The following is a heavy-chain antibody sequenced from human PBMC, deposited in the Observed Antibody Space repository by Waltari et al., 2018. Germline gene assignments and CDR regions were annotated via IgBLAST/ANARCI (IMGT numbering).Heavy chain of an antibody. J-gene: IGHJ3*02. V-gene: IGHV1-2*02. D-gene: IGHD6-6*01. CDR2: INPKTGGT. CDR3: ALYSSSSYRAFDS. Sequence: QVHVVQSGAEMNKPGASVKVSCKASLDTFHGYFVHWVRQAPGQGLEWMGWINPKTGGTNYAQKFQGRITVTSDSSISTAYMEMSGLKSNDTALYFCALYSSSSYRAFDSWGQGTMVTVSS. CDR1: LDTFHGYF.